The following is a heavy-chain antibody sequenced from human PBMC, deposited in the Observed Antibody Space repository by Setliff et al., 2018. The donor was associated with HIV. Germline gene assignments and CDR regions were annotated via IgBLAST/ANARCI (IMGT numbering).Heavy chain of an antibody. D-gene: IGHD1-26*01. CDR3: ARGRGYTIVGAAEGDH. CDR2: INADSSST. V-gene: IGHV3-74*01. CDR1: GLTFKNYW. Sequence: PGGSLRLSCAAPGLTFKNYWIHWVRQAPGKGLVWVSRINADSSSTTYADSVKGRFTISGDNAKNTVYLQMNSLRAEDTAVYYCARGRGYTIVGAAEGDHWGQGSLVTVYS. J-gene: IGHJ4*02.